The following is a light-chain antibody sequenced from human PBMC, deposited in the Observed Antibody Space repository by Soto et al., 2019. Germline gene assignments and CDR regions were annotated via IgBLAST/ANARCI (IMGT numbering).Light chain of an antibody. Sequence: QSVLTQPPSASGSPEQSVAISCTGTSSDVGGYNYVSWYQQHPGKAPKLMIYEVNKRPSGVPDRFSGSKSGNTASLTVSGLQDEDEADYYCSSYAGSSNVFGTGTKVTAL. J-gene: IGLJ1*01. CDR1: SSDVGGYNY. V-gene: IGLV2-8*01. CDR3: SSYAGSSNV. CDR2: EVN.